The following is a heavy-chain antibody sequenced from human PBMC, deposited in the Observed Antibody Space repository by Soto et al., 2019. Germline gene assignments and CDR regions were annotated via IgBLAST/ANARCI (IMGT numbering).Heavy chain of an antibody. CDR2: INHSGST. V-gene: IGHV4-34*01. Sequence: PSETLSLTCAVYGGSFSGYYWSWIRQPPGKGLEWIGEINHSGSTNYNPSLKSRVTISVDTSKNQFSLKLSSVTAADTAVYYCARQYSSGWSPARFDYWGQGTLVTVSS. D-gene: IGHD6-19*01. J-gene: IGHJ4*02. CDR3: ARQYSSGWSPARFDY. CDR1: GGSFSGYY.